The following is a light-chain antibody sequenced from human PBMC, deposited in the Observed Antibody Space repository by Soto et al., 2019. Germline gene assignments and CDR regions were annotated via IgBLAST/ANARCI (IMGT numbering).Light chain of an antibody. CDR2: GAS. CDR3: QQFGSSVT. V-gene: IGKV3-20*01. CDR1: QSVSID. Sequence: EIVMTQSPATLSVSPGERATLSCRASQSVSIDLAWYQQTPGQAPRLLIYGASTRATGIPDRFSGSGSGTDFTLTISRLEPEDFAVYYCQQFGSSVTFGQGTRLEI. J-gene: IGKJ5*01.